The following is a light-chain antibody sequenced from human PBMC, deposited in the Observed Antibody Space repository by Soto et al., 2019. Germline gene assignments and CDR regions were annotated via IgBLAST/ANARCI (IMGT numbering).Light chain of an antibody. CDR1: QSVSSNY. Sequence: ESVLTQSPGTLSLSPGERATVSCRASQSVSSNYLAWYQQKPGQAPRLLIYGASTRATGIPDRFSGSGSGTDFTLTISSLEPEDFAVYYCQQYVTSSPRTFGQGTKVDIK. J-gene: IGKJ1*01. CDR2: GAS. CDR3: QQYVTSSPRT. V-gene: IGKV3-20*01.